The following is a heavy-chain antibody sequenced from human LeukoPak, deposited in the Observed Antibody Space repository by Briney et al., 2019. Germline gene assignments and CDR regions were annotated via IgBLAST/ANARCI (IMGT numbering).Heavy chain of an antibody. CDR3: ARGERYSYGYAEYYFDY. D-gene: IGHD5-18*01. J-gene: IGHJ4*02. CDR2: IYSGGST. V-gene: IGHV3-53*01. CDR1: GFTVSSNY. Sequence: SGGSLRLSCAASGFTVSSNYMSWVRQAPGKGLEWVSVIYSGGSTYYADSVKGRFTISRDNSKNTLYLQMNSLRAEDTAVYYCARGERYSYGYAEYYFDYWGQGTLVTVSS.